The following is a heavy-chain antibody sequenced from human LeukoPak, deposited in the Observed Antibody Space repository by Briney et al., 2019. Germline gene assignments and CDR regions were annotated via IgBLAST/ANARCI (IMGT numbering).Heavy chain of an antibody. CDR1: GFTFSSYE. CDR2: ISSSGSTI. Sequence: GGSLRLSCAASGFTFSSYEMNWVRQAPGKGLEWVSYISSSGSTIYYADSVKGRFTISRDNAKNSPYLQMNSLRAEDTAVYYCARDGIAAAGTLQNWFDPWGQGTLVTVSS. CDR3: ARDGIAAAGTLQNWFDP. J-gene: IGHJ5*02. V-gene: IGHV3-48*03. D-gene: IGHD6-13*01.